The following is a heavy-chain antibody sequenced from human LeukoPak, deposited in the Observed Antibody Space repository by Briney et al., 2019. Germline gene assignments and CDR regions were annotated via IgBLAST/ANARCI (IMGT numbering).Heavy chain of an antibody. Sequence: ASVKVSCKACGYTFTGYYMHWVRQDPGQGLEWMGWINPNSGGTNYAQKFQGRVTMTRDTSISTAYMELSRLRSDDTAVYYCARAFSDYDSSGYYYGNWGQGTLVNVSS. CDR1: GYTFTGYY. V-gene: IGHV1-2*02. D-gene: IGHD3-22*01. CDR2: INPNSGGT. J-gene: IGHJ4*02. CDR3: ARAFSDYDSSGYYYGN.